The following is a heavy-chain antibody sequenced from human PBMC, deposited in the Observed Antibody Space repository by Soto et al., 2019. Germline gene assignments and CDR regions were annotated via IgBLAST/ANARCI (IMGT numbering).Heavy chain of an antibody. CDR1: GFTFSDYY. Sequence: HXECLRLSYAASGFTFSDYYMSWIRQAPGKGLEWVSYISSSGSTIYYADSVKGRFTISRDNAKNSLYLQMNSLRAEDTAVYYCARRKDIVVVPAARAGGMDVWGQGTTVTVSS. CDR3: ARRKDIVVVPAARAGGMDV. D-gene: IGHD2-2*01. J-gene: IGHJ6*02. V-gene: IGHV3-11*01. CDR2: ISSSGSTI.